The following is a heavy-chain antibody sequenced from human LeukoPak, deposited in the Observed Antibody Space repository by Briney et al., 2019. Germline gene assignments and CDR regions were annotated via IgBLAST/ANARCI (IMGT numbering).Heavy chain of an antibody. Sequence: PGGSLRLSCVASGFTFSNYSMNWVRQAPGKGLEWVSYISSSGSTIYYADSVKGRFTISRDNAKNSLYLQMNSLRAEDTAVYYCARALIGYYFDYWGQGTLVTVSS. CDR1: GFTFSNYS. CDR3: ARALIGYYFDY. D-gene: IGHD2-8*01. CDR2: ISSSGSTI. J-gene: IGHJ4*02. V-gene: IGHV3-48*04.